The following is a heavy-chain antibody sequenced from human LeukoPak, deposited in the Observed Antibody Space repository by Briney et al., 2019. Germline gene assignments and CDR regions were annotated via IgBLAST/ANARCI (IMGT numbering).Heavy chain of an antibody. CDR2: IIPIFGTA. J-gene: IGHJ3*02. D-gene: IGHD2-2*01. CDR3: ARGSCSLGYCSSTSRTAFDI. CDR1: GGTFSSYA. V-gene: IGHV1-69*13. Sequence: PVKVSCKASGGTFSSYAISWVRQAPGQGLEWMGGIIPIFGTANYAQKFQGRVTITADESTSTAYMELSSLRSEDTAVYYCARGSCSLGYCSSTSRTAFDIWGQGTMVTVSS.